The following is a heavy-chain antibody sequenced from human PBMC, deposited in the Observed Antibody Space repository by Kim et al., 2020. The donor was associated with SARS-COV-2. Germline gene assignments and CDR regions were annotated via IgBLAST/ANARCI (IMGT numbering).Heavy chain of an antibody. Sequence: KFPGRVTMTRDTSISTAYMELSRLRSDDTAVYYCARTSSGYDFHDSFDIWGQGTMVTVSS. J-gene: IGHJ3*02. D-gene: IGHD5-12*01. V-gene: IGHV1-2*02. CDR3: ARTSSGYDFHDSFDI.